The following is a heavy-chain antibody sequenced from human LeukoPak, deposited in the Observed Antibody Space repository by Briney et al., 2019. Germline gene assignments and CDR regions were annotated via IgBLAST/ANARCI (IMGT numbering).Heavy chain of an antibody. CDR2: IKGDGSKM. CDR1: GFTFSENW. J-gene: IGHJ4*02. V-gene: IGHV3-7*01. Sequence: GGSLRLSCGASGFTFSENWMSWVRQAPGRGPEWVADIKGDGSKMYYVDSVKGRFTISRDNDKNALYLQMNNLRVEDMGVYYCARDGTCLDFWGQGVLVTVSS. CDR3: ARDGTCLDF.